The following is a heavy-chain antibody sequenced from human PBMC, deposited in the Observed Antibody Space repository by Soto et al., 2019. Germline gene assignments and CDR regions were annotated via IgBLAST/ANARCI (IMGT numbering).Heavy chain of an antibody. D-gene: IGHD6-6*01. J-gene: IGHJ6*02. Sequence: GGSLRLSCVASGLDLTSSRMNWVRRAPGKGLEWVASISVSGKVTFYRHSVKGRFAISRDSAGTSLFLRMDSVKVEDTAVYHCARVHLVAGSAFYCAMDVWGPGTAVTVSS. CDR3: ARVHLVAGSAFYCAMDV. V-gene: IGHV3-21*01. CDR2: ISVSGKVT. CDR1: GLDLTSSR.